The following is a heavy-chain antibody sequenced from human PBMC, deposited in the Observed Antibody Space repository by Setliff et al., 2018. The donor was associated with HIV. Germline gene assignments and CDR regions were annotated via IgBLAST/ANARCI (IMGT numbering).Heavy chain of an antibody. J-gene: IGHJ6*02. V-gene: IGHV1-2*02. Sequence: ASVKVSCKTSGYIFIRYYIFWVRQAPGQGLEWMGNINPHTGVTKYAEKFQGRVTMTRDTSINTIYMELSRLRSDDTAVYYCARDLRDGIEEWFSTPDDGMDVWGQGTTVTVSS. CDR3: ARDLRDGIEEWFSTPDDGMDV. CDR1: GYIFIRYY. CDR2: INPHTGVT. D-gene: IGHD3-3*01.